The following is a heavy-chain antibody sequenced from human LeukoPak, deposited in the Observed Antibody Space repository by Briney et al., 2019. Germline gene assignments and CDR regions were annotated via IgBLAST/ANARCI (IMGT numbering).Heavy chain of an antibody. V-gene: IGHV3-23*01. CDR1: TFTFSSYA. CDR3: ARGDYGDYGC. CDR2: ISAGADST. D-gene: IGHD4-17*01. Sequence: GGSLRLSYAASTFTFSSYAMSWVRQAPGKGLEWVSAISAGADSTYYADSVQGRFTISRDNSKNTLFLQMSGLRAEDTAVYFCARGDYGDYGCWGTGTLVTVSS. J-gene: IGHJ4*02.